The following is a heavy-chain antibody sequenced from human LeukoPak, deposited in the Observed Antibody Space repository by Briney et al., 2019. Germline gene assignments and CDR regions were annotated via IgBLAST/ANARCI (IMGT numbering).Heavy chain of an antibody. J-gene: IGHJ3*02. CDR1: GLILSIPR. CDR3: ARDLARAFDI. Sequence: GGSHTLLCAPSGLILSIPRKIWARQPRGGGREGVLYIRSSSSYTNYADSVKGRFTISRDNARNSLYLQMNSLRAEDTAVYYCARDLARAFDIWGQGTMVTVSS. V-gene: IGHV3-11*05. CDR2: IRSSSSYT.